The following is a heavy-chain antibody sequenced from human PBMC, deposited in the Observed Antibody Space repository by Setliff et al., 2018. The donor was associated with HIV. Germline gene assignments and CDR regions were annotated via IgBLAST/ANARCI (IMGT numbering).Heavy chain of an antibody. V-gene: IGHV4-4*09. Sequence: SETLSLTCIVSGAGISGYSCSWIRQPPGKGLEWIGDIDSNGRPNYNTSLNRRLTVSADPSKHQISMTRSSVTAADTAIYYCARLCSNGVCRPVGDHVFDVWGQGTMVTVSS. CDR1: GAGISGYS. J-gene: IGHJ3*01. D-gene: IGHD2-8*01. CDR2: IDSNGRP. CDR3: ARLCSNGVCRPVGDHVFDV.